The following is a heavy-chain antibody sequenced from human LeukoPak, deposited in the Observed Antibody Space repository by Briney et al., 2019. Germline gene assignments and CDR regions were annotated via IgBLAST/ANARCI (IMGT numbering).Heavy chain of an antibody. CDR1: GFIFSTYG. CDR2: ISNDGSNK. D-gene: IGHD4-23*01. V-gene: IGHV3-30*18. CDR3: AKGLSGGGQRGYFDY. J-gene: IGHJ4*02. Sequence: GGSPRLSCAASGFIFSTYGIHWVRQAPGKGLEWVAVISNDGSNKYYADSVKGRFTISRDNSKNTLYLQMNSLRAEDTAVYYCAKGLSGGGQRGYFDYWGQGTLVTVSS.